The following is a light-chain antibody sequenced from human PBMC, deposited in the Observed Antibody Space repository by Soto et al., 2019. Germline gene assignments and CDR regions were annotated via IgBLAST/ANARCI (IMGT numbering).Light chain of an antibody. V-gene: IGKV1-39*01. Sequence: DIQMTQSPSSLSVFVGDRVTITCRASQNINNYLNWYQQTPGKAPHLLIFAASRLLRGVPSRFSGYGSGTQFTLTISGVQPEDFATYFCQQSYSDFRTFGQGTRVE. CDR3: QQSYSDFRT. J-gene: IGKJ1*01. CDR1: QNINNY. CDR2: AAS.